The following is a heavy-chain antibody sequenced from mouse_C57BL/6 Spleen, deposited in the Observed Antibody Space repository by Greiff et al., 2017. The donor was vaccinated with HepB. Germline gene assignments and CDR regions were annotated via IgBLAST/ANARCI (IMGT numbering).Heavy chain of an antibody. CDR1: GFNIKDDY. J-gene: IGHJ4*01. D-gene: IGHD1-1*01. Sequence: EVQRVESGAELVRPGASVKLSCTASGFNIKDDYMHWVKQRPEQGLEWIGWIDPENGDTEYASKFQGKATITADTSSNTAYLQLSSLTSEDTSVYYCTTPTTTVVEGDYAMDYWGQGTSVTVSS. CDR3: TTPTTTVVEGDYAMDY. CDR2: IDPENGDT. V-gene: IGHV14-4*01.